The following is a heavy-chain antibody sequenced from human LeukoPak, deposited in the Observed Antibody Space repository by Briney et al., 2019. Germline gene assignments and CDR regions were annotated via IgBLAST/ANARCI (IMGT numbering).Heavy chain of an antibody. J-gene: IGHJ3*02. CDR2: ISWNSGSI. CDR1: GFTFDDYA. V-gene: IGHV3-9*01. Sequence: GGSRRLSCAASGFTFDDYAMHWVRQAPGKGLEWVSGISWNSGSIGYADSVKGRFTISRDNAKNSLYLQMNSLRAEDTALYYCAKDVVGHPTDAFDIWGQGTMVTVSS. D-gene: IGHD2-2*01. CDR3: AKDVVGHPTDAFDI.